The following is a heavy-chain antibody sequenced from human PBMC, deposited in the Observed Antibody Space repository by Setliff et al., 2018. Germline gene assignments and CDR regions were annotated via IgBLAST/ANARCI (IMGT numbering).Heavy chain of an antibody. CDR2: IIPIFGTA. CDR1: GYTFTSYD. J-gene: IGHJ6*02. D-gene: IGHD3-3*01. Sequence: SVKVSCKASGYTFTSYDINWMRQASGQGLEWMGRIIPIFGTANYAQKFQGRVTITADKSTSTAYMELRSLRSDDTAVYYCARGSSITIFGVVLKYYYGMDVWGQGTTVTVS. CDR3: ARGSSITIFGVVLKYYYGMDV. V-gene: IGHV1-69*06.